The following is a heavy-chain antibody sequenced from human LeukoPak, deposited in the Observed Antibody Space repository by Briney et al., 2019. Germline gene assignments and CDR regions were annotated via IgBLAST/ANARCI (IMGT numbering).Heavy chain of an antibody. D-gene: IGHD6-13*01. J-gene: IGHJ6*02. V-gene: IGHV4-39*07. CDR2: IYYSGST. CDR1: GGPISSSSYY. CDR3: ARYSSSWSRYGMDV. Sequence: SETLSLTCSVSGGPISSSSYYWGWIRQPPGKGLEWIGYIYYSGSTYYNPSLKSRVTISVDTSKNQFSLKLSSVTAADTAVYYCARYSSSWSRYGMDVWGQGTTVTVSS.